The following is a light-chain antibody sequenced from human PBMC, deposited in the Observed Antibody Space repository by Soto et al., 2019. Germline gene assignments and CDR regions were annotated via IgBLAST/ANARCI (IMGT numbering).Light chain of an antibody. CDR2: RAS. V-gene: IGKV3-15*01. Sequence: EIVLTQSPGTLSLSPGERATVSCRASQNIYSNVAWYQQRPGQAPRLLIYRASTRATGIPARFSGSGSGTEFTLTISSLQSEDFAVYYCQQYNNWPPGTFGQGTKVDIK. CDR3: QQYNNWPPGT. J-gene: IGKJ1*01. CDR1: QNIYSN.